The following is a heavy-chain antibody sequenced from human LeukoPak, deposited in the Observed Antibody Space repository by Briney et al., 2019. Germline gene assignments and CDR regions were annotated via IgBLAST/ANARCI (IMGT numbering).Heavy chain of an antibody. J-gene: IGHJ4*02. V-gene: IGHV1-69*06. Sequence: ASVKVSCKASGGTFSSYAISWVRQAPGQGLEWMGGIIPIFGTANYAQKFQGRVTIIADKSTSTAYMELSSLRSEDTAVYYCARDDADSAYADGDYWGQGTLVTVSS. CDR1: GGTFSSYA. D-gene: IGHD5-12*01. CDR2: IIPIFGTA. CDR3: ARDDADSAYADGDY.